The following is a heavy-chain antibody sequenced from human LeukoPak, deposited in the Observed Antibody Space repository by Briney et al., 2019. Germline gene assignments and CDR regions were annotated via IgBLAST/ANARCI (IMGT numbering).Heavy chain of an antibody. CDR1: GYTFTNFD. J-gene: IGHJ4*02. Sequence: SVKVSCKASGYTFTNFDINWVRQAPGQGLEWMGGIIPIFGTANYAQKFQGRVTITADESTSTAYMELSSLRSEDTAVYYCARGQGSPTNFDYWGQGTLVTVSS. CDR2: IIPIFGTA. D-gene: IGHD2/OR15-2a*01. CDR3: ARGQGSPTNFDY. V-gene: IGHV1-69*13.